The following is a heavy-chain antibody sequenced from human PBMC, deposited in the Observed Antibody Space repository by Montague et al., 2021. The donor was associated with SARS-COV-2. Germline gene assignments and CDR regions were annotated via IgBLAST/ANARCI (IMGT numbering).Heavy chain of an antibody. CDR2: LYTSGST. D-gene: IGHD6-19*01. CDR3: ARESGYSSGWRYYYVMDV. V-gene: IGHV4-4*07. Sequence: SETLSPTCTVSGGSISNYYWTWIRQPAGKGLEWIGRLYTSGSTTYNPSLRCRVTMSVDTSKNQFSLNVTSVTAADTAIYYCARESGYSSGWRYYYVMDVWGQGTTVTVS. J-gene: IGHJ6*02. CDR1: GGSISNYY.